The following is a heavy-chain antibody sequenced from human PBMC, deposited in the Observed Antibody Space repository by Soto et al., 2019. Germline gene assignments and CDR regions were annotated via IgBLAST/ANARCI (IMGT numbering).Heavy chain of an antibody. V-gene: IGHV4-59*01. CDR1: GASISDFY. D-gene: IGHD5-18*01. Sequence: PSETLSLTCIVSGASISDFYLNWVRQPPGKGLEWIGYIHYSGGTKYNPSLKSRVTISEDASKNQFSLQLISLTAADTAIYYCVTGVGWLPDYWGQGTLVTVSS. CDR2: IHYSGGT. CDR3: VTGVGWLPDY. J-gene: IGHJ4*02.